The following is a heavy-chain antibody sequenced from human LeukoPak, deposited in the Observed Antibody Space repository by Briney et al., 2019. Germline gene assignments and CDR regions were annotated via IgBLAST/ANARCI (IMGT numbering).Heavy chain of an antibody. Sequence: GGSLRLSCAASGFTVSSNYMSWVRQAPGKGLEWVSVIYSGGSTYYADSVKGRFTISRDNSKNTLYLQMNSLRAEDTAVYYCAGSYSSSWYHFDDYWGQGTLVTVSS. CDR1: GFTVSSNY. CDR2: IYSGGST. D-gene: IGHD6-13*01. V-gene: IGHV3-66*01. CDR3: AGSYSSSWYHFDDY. J-gene: IGHJ4*02.